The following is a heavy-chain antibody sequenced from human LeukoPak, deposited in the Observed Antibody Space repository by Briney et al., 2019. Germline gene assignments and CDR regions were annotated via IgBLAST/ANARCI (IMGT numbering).Heavy chain of an antibody. J-gene: IGHJ4*02. CDR3: AKAVDSSGYYPCFDY. Sequence: GGSLRLSCAASGFTFSSYAMSWVRQAPGKGLEWVSAISGSGGSTYYAGSVKGRFTISRDNSKNTLYLQMNSLRAEDTAVYYCAKAVDSSGYYPCFDYWGQGTLVTVSS. D-gene: IGHD3-22*01. CDR2: ISGSGGST. CDR1: GFTFSSYA. V-gene: IGHV3-23*01.